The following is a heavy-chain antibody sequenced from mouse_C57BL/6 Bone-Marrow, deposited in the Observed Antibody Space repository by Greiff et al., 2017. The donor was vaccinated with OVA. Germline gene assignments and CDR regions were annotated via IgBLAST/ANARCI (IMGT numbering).Heavy chain of an antibody. D-gene: IGHD1-1*01. J-gene: IGHJ3*01. CDR2: ISSGSSTI. CDR1: GFTFSDYG. Sequence: EVQVVESGGGLVKPGGSLKLSCAASGFTFSDYGMHWVRQAPEKGLEWVAYISSGSSTIYYADTVKGRFTISRDNAKNTLFLQMTSLRSEDTAMYYCARQGYYDSSPWDYWGQGTLITVSA. V-gene: IGHV5-17*01. CDR3: ARQGYYDSSPWDY.